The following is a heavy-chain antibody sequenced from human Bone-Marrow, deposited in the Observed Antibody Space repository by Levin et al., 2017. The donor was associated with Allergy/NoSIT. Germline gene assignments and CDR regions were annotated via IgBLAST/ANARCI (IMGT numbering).Heavy chain of an antibody. J-gene: IGHJ4*02. CDR1: GFTFSSHD. Sequence: PGGSLRLSCEASGFTFSSHDMHWVRQTSGEGLEWVSGILPAGGPAYSDSVKGRFTISRDNSKNTLYLQMNSLRADDTAVYYCARDGVGTAAGTTWGQGTLVTVSS. CDR2: ILPAGGP. D-gene: IGHD6-13*01. CDR3: ARDGVGTAAGTT. V-gene: IGHV3-13*05.